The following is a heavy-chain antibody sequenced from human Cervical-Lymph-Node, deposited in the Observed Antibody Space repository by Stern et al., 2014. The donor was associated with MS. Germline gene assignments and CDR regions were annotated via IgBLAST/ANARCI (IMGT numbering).Heavy chain of an antibody. J-gene: IGHJ4*02. Sequence: EVQLVESGGGLIQPGGSLRLSCVASGFTFSSNWMHWVRQAPGKGLVWVSRINSDGSSTSYADSVKGRFTIFRDNAENTLYLQMNSLRAEDTAVYYCASLYDFWSGYSDEYWGQGTLVTVSS. D-gene: IGHD3-3*01. CDR1: GFTFSSNW. CDR3: ASLYDFWSGYSDEY. V-gene: IGHV3-74*01. CDR2: INSDGSST.